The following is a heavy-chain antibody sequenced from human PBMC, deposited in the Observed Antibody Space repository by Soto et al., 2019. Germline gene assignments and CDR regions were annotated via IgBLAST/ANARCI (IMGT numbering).Heavy chain of an antibody. CDR2: IYYSGST. Sequence: SETLSLTCTVSGGSISSSSYYWGWIRQPPGKGLEWIGSIYYSGSTYYNPSLKSRVTISVDTSKNQFSLKLSSVTAADTAVYYCARLTTVDAFDIWGQGTMVTVS. J-gene: IGHJ3*02. V-gene: IGHV4-39*01. CDR1: GGSISSSSYY. D-gene: IGHD4-17*01. CDR3: ARLTTVDAFDI.